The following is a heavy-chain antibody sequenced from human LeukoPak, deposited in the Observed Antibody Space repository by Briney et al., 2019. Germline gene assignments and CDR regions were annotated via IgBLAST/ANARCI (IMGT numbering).Heavy chain of an antibody. CDR3: ARSSYSSSSSV. Sequence: GGSLRLPCAVSGFTFSGFWMSWSRQAPGKGLGWVASINSDGSEGYYADVVKGRFTISRDNDKNSLYLQINSLRAEDTAVYYCARSSYSSSSSVWGQGPMVTVSS. J-gene: IGHJ3*01. V-gene: IGHV3-7*03. CDR2: INSDGSEG. CDR1: GFTFSGFW. D-gene: IGHD6-6*01.